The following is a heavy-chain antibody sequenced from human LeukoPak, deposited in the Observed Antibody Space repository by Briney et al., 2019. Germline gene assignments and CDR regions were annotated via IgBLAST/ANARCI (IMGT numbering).Heavy chain of an antibody. CDR3: AKFASQWLSTDY. V-gene: IGHV3-30*02. Sequence: PGGSLRLSCAASGFTFSSYGMHWVRQAPGKGLEWVAFIRYDGSNKYYADSVKGRFTISRDNSKNTLYLQMNSLRAEDTAVYYCAKFASQWLSTDYWGQGTLVTVSS. J-gene: IGHJ4*02. CDR2: IRYDGSNK. CDR1: GFTFSSYG. D-gene: IGHD3-22*01.